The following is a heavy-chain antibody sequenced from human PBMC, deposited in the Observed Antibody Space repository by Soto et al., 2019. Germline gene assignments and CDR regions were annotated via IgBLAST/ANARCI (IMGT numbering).Heavy chain of an antibody. D-gene: IGHD3-22*01. CDR2: LSGSGGTT. Sequence: GGSLRLSCAASGFTFSSYAMSWVRQTPGKGLEWVSTLSGSGGTTYYADSVKGQFTISRDNSKSTLYLQMNSLRAEDTAVYYCAKDRRPYYYDSSGYGVWGQGTTVTVSS. V-gene: IGHV3-23*01. CDR1: GFTFSSYA. J-gene: IGHJ6*02. CDR3: AKDRRPYYYDSSGYGV.